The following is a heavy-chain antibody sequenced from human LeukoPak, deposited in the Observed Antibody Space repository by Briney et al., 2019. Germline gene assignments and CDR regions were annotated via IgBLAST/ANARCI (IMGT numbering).Heavy chain of an antibody. CDR1: GYSFTSYW. CDR3: ARLGGSGSPDY. D-gene: IGHD3-10*01. V-gene: IGHV5-51*01. J-gene: IGHJ4*02. Sequence: GESLKISCKDSGYSFTSYWIGWVGQMPGKGLEWMGIIYPGDSNPRYSPSFQGQVTISADKSISTAYVQWSSLKASDTAMYYCARLGGSGSPDYWGQGTLVTVSS. CDR2: IYPGDSNP.